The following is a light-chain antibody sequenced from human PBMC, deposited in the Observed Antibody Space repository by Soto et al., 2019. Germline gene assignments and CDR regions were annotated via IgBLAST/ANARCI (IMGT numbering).Light chain of an antibody. V-gene: IGLV1-44*01. Sequence: QLVLTQPPSASATPGQRVTISCSGSSSNIGANPVNWYRQLPGTAPKLLLYSDVQRPSGVPDRVSGSKSGTSASLAISGLQSEDEADYFCAAWDDSLNAVLFGGGTKLTVL. J-gene: IGLJ2*01. CDR3: AAWDDSLNAVL. CDR2: SDV. CDR1: SSNIGANP.